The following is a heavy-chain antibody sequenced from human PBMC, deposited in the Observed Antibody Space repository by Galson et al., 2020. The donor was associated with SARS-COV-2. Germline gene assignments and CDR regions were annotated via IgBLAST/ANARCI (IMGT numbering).Heavy chain of an antibody. J-gene: IGHJ6*02. V-gene: IGHV3-48*02. Sequence: GGSLRLSCAASGFTFSSYSMNWVRQAPGKGLEWVSYISSSSSTIYYADSVKDRFTISRDNAKNSLYLQMNSLRDEDTAVYYCARADIVVVVAATPYYYYYGMDVWGQGTTVTVSS. D-gene: IGHD2-15*01. CDR2: ISSSSSTI. CDR3: ARADIVVVVAATPYYYYYGMDV. CDR1: GFTFSSYS.